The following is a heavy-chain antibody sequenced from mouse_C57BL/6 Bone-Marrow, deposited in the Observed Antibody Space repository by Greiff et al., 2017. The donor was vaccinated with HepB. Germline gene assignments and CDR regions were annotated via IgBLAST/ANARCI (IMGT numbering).Heavy chain of an antibody. D-gene: IGHD1-1*02. J-gene: IGHJ4*01. CDR3: ARVVLSPYAMDY. CDR2: IYPGSGNT. V-gene: IGHV1-66*01. Sequence: VQLQQSGPELVKPGASVKISCKASGYSFTSYYIHWVKQRPGQGLEWIGWIYPGSGNTKYNEKFKGKATLTADTSSSTAYMQLSSLTSEDSAVYYCARVVLSPYAMDYWGQGTSVTVSS. CDR1: GYSFTSYY.